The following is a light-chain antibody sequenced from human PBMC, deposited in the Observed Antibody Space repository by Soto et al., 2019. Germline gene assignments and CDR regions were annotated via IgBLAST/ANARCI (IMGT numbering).Light chain of an antibody. V-gene: IGLV2-14*01. Sequence: QSVLTQTASVSGSPGQSITISCTGTSSDVGGDRYVSWYQQQPGKVPKLIIYDVSNRPSGISDRFSGSKSANTASLTISGLQAEDEADYYCSSYTSTSAYVVFGGGTKLTVL. CDR1: SSDVGGDRY. CDR3: SSYTSTSAYVV. CDR2: DVS. J-gene: IGLJ2*01.